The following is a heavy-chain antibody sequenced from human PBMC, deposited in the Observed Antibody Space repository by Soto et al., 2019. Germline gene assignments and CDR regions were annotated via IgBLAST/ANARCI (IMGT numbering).Heavy chain of an antibody. D-gene: IGHD1-26*01. CDR3: AAGRNVAATFDF. J-gene: IGHJ4*02. CDR1: GFTFSSYA. Sequence: GALRLSCAASGFTFSSYAMNWVRQAPGKGLEWVSIVSGNGGSTYYAGSMKGRFTISRDNSKNTLFLQMNSLRAEDTAVYYCAAGRNVAATFDFWGQGTLVTVSS. CDR2: VSGNGGST. V-gene: IGHV3-23*01.